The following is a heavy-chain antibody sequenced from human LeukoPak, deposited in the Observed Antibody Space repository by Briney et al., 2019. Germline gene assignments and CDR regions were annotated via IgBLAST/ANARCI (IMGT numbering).Heavy chain of an antibody. CDR2: ISGNNGHP. J-gene: IGHJ4*02. D-gene: IGHD3-3*01. V-gene: IGHV1-18*01. CDR1: GYTFTDYG. Sequence: ASVKVSCKASGYTFTDYGISWVRQAPGQGLEWMGWISGNNGHPNYAQKFQGRVTITTDTSTRVASMELRSLIFDDTAVYYCTRKFRSEFWSGLDYWGQGTLVTVSS. CDR3: TRKFRSEFWSGLDY.